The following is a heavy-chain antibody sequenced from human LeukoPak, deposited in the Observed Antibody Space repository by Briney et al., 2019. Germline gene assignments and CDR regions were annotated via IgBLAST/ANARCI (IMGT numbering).Heavy chain of an antibody. Sequence: GASVRVSCKASGYTFTSYGISWVRQAPGQGLEWMGWISAYNGNTNYAQKLQGRVTMTRDTSISTAYMELSRLRSDDTAVYYCARVPRMGIAAVKYFQHWGQGTLVTVSS. CDR2: ISAYNGNT. V-gene: IGHV1-18*01. D-gene: IGHD6-13*01. CDR3: ARVPRMGIAAVKYFQH. J-gene: IGHJ1*01. CDR1: GYTFTSYG.